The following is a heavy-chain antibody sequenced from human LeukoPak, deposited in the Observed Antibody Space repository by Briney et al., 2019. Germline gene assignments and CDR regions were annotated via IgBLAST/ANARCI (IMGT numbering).Heavy chain of an antibody. J-gene: IGHJ4*02. CDR3: ARHGLKLVGASTIYFDN. V-gene: IGHV3-23*01. D-gene: IGHD1-26*01. CDR1: GITLSNYG. CDR2: ISGSGGST. Sequence: PGGSLRLSCAVSGITLSNYGMSWVRQAPGKGLEWVAGISGSGGSTNYADSVKGRFTISRDNPKNTLFLQMNSLRAEDTAVYYCARHGLKLVGASTIYFDNWGQGTLVTVSS.